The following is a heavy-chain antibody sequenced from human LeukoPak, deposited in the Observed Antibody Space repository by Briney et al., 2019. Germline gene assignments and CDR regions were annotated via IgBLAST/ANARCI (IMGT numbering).Heavy chain of an antibody. CDR2: IYSGGST. Sequence: PGGSRRLSCAASGFTVSSNYMSWVRQAPGKGLEWVSVIYSGGSTYYADSVKGRFTIFRDNSKNTLYLQMNSLRAEDTAVYYCAKGHVDDSSGYSDYYYGMDVWGQGTTVTVSS. CDR1: GFTVSSNY. V-gene: IGHV3-53*01. D-gene: IGHD3-22*01. J-gene: IGHJ6*02. CDR3: AKGHVDDSSGYSDYYYGMDV.